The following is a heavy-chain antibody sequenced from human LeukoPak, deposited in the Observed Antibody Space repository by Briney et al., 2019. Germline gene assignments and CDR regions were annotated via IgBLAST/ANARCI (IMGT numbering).Heavy chain of an antibody. J-gene: IGHJ3*02. CDR1: GFTFSSYD. D-gene: IGHD2-21*01. CDR2: IGTAGDT. Sequence: HPGGSLRLSCAASGFTFSSYDIHWVRQATGKGLEWVSAIGTAGDTYYPGSVKGRFTISRENAKNSLYLQMNSLRAGDTAVYYCARERRYCGGDCSAFDIWGQGTMVTVSS. V-gene: IGHV3-13*01. CDR3: ARERRYCGGDCSAFDI.